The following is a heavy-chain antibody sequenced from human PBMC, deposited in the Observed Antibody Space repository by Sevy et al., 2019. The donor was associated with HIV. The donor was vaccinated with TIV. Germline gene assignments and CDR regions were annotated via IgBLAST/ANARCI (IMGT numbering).Heavy chain of an antibody. Sequence: EGSLRLSCAASGFTFSNVWTSWVRQASGKGLEWVGRIQSKSEGGTTDYAAPVKGRFSISRDESSDTLYLQMNSLKTEDTAVYYCTTMMRLYGDPNFWYFDLWGRGTLVTVSS. CDR2: IQSKSEGGTT. J-gene: IGHJ2*01. V-gene: IGHV3-15*01. CDR1: GFTFSNVW. CDR3: TTMMRLYGDPNFWYFDL. D-gene: IGHD4-17*01.